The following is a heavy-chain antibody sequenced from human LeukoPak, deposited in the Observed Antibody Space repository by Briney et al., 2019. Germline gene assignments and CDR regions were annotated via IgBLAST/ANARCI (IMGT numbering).Heavy chain of an antibody. V-gene: IGHV4-4*07. D-gene: IGHD5-24*01. CDR2: IYSKGTT. Sequence: SETLSLTCAVSGDSVSSFYWSWVRQSAGKGLEWIGRIYSKGTTKYNLSLKSRVTISLDQSKNQFSLYLSSVTAADTAVYYCARLRYTGTSLYYFDSWGQGFLVTVSS. CDR1: GDSVSSFY. CDR3: ARLRYTGTSLYYFDS. J-gene: IGHJ4*02.